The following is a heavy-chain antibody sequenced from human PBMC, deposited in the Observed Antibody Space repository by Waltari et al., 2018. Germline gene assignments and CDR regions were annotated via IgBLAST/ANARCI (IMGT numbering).Heavy chain of an antibody. V-gene: IGHV3-21*01. CDR2: ISSSSSYI. J-gene: IGHJ3*02. CDR1: GLTLSSYS. Sequence: EVQLVESGGGLVKPGGSLRLSCAASGLTLSSYSMNWVRPAPGKGLEWVSSISSSSSYIYYADSVKGRFTISRDNAKNSLYLQMNSLRAEDTAVYYCARDRGQLDAFDIWGQGTMVTVSS. CDR3: ARDRGQLDAFDI. D-gene: IGHD6-13*01.